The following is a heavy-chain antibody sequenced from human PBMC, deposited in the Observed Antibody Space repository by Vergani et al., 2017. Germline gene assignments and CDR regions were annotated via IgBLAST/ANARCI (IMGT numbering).Heavy chain of an antibody. V-gene: IGHV3-74*01. CDR2: INSDGSST. J-gene: IGHJ4*02. CDR1: GFTFSSYW. D-gene: IGHD3-10*01. CDR3: ARTAYGSGSYQTYDY. Sequence: EVQLVESGGGLVQPGGSLRLSCAASGFTFSSYWMHWVRQAPGKGLVWVSRINSDGSSTSYADSVKGRFTISRDNAKNTLYLQMNSLRAEDTAVYYCARTAYGSGSYQTYDYWGQGTLVTVSS.